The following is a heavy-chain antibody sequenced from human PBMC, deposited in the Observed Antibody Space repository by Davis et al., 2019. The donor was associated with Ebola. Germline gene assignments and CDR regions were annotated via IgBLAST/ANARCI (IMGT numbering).Heavy chain of an antibody. J-gene: IGHJ4*02. CDR1: GVSVSSGSYY. CDR3: ARVWSDVLTAYSTNYFDY. V-gene: IGHV4-61*01. CDR2: IYYSGST. D-gene: IGHD3-9*01. Sequence: SETLSLTCTVSGVSVSSGSYYWNWIRQPPGKGLEWIWDIYYSGSTNFNPTLKSRVTISVDTSKNQFSLKLDSATAADTAIYYCARVWSDVLTAYSTNYFDYWGQGTLVTVSS.